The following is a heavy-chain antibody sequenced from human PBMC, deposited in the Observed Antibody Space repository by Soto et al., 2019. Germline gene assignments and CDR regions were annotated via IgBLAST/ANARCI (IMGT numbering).Heavy chain of an antibody. D-gene: IGHD2-2*01. CDR1: GFTFSSYS. Sequence: GGSLRLSCAASGFTFSSYSMNWVRQAPGKGLEWVSSISSSSSYIYYADSVKGRFTISRDNAKNSLYLQMNSLRAEDTAVYYCARDTVVPTAFYYYGMDVWGQGTTVTVSS. CDR3: ARDTVVPTAFYYYGMDV. CDR2: ISSSSSYI. V-gene: IGHV3-21*01. J-gene: IGHJ6*02.